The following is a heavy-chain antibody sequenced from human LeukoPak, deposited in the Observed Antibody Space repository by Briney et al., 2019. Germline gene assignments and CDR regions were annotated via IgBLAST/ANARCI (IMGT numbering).Heavy chain of an antibody. Sequence: KTSETLSLTCTVSGGYISSSSYYWGWIRQPPGKGLEWIGSIYYSGSTYYNPSLKSRVTMSLDTSKNQFSLKLSSVTAADTAVYYCAGRFVPPSTTANDYWGQGTLVTVSS. CDR2: IYYSGST. CDR1: GGYISSSSYY. D-gene: IGHD5-18*01. J-gene: IGHJ4*02. V-gene: IGHV4-39*07. CDR3: AGRFVPPSTTANDY.